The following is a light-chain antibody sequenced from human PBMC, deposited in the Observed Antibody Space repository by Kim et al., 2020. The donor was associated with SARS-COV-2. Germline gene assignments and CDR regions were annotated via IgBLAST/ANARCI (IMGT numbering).Light chain of an antibody. J-gene: IGLJ3*02. V-gene: IGLV4-69*01. CDR2: LNSDGSH. Sequence: QLVLTQSPSASASLGASVKLTCTLSSGHSSYAIAWHQQQPEKGPRYLMKLNSDGSHSKGDGIPDRFSGSSSGAERYLTISSLQSEDEADYYCQTWGTGIWVFGGGTQLTGL. CDR1: SGHSSYA. CDR3: QTWGTGIWV.